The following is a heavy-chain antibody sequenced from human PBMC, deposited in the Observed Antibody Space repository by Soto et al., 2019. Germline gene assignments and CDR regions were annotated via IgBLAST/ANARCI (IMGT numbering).Heavy chain of an antibody. V-gene: IGHV5-51*01. CDR1: GYSFTSYC. Sequence: LGESLKISCKGSGYSFTSYCIGWVRQMPGKGLEWMGIIYPGDSNTRYSPSLQGQVTISVDKSISTAYLQWSSLKATDTAMYYCARHAYDFWSGHPNPRYYYGMDVWGQGTTVTVS. CDR3: ARHAYDFWSGHPNPRYYYGMDV. CDR2: IYPGDSNT. J-gene: IGHJ6*02. D-gene: IGHD3-3*01.